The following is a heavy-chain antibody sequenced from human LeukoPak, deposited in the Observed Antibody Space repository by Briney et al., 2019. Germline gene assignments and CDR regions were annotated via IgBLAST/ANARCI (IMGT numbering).Heavy chain of an antibody. CDR3: ARVGCSGGNCYPYYFDY. Sequence: SETLSLTCTVSGGSISSYYWSWVRQPAGKGLEWIGHIYASGSTNYNPSLKSRVTMSVDTSKNQFSLKLSSVTAADTAVYYCARVGCSGGNCYPYYFDYWGQGTLVTVSS. CDR2: IYASGST. D-gene: IGHD2-15*01. CDR1: GGSISSYY. V-gene: IGHV4-4*07. J-gene: IGHJ4*02.